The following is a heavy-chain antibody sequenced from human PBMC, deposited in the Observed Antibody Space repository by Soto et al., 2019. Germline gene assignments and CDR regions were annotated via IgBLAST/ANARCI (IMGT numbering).Heavy chain of an antibody. V-gene: IGHV4-39*01. Sequence: SETLCLTCTVSGGSIGGRGYCWGCIRQSPGKGLEWIGSIYYSGRTYYNPSLKSRVTISVDTSRNQFSLKLSSVTAADTAVYYCARLTTMTTKWGQGALVTVS. CDR1: GGSIGGRGYC. CDR2: IYYSGRT. D-gene: IGHD4-17*01. J-gene: IGHJ4*02. CDR3: ARLTTMTTK.